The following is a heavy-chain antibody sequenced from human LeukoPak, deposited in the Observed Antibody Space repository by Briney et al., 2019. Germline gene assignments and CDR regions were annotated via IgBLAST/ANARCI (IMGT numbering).Heavy chain of an antibody. CDR1: GFTFSSYW. CDR3: ARDDAAAGIIFDY. V-gene: IGHV3-74*01. J-gene: IGHJ4*02. CDR2: INNDGSRA. D-gene: IGHD6-13*01. Sequence: GGSLRLSCAASGFTFSSYWMHWVRQVPGKGLVWVSRINNDGSRANYADSVKGRFTISRDNAKNTVSLQKNSLRVEDTAVYYCARDDAAAGIIFDYWGQGTLVTVSS.